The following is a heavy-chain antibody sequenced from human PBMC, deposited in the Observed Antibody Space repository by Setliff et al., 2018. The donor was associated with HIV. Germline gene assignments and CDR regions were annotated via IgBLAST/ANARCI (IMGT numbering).Heavy chain of an antibody. V-gene: IGHV4-59*01. CDR2: IYYTGST. CDR1: GDSITSYY. D-gene: IGHD3-3*01. J-gene: IGHJ6*03. CDR3: ARGLSIFGVATPGFYSFMDV. Sequence: LSLTCPVSGDSITSYYWSWIRRPPGKGLEWIGYIYYTGSTTYNPSLKSRVTMSGDTSKNKVSLKLRSVSAADTAVYYCARGLSIFGVATPGFYSFMDVWGKGTTVTVSS.